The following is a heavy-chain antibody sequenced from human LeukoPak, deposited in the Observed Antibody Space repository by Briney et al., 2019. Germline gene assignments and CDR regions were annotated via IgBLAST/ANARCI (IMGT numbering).Heavy chain of an antibody. CDR1: GYTFTSYG. J-gene: IGHJ5*02. V-gene: IGHV1-18*01. D-gene: IGHD2-2*01. Sequence: ASVKVSCKASGYTFTSYGISRVRQAPGQGLEWMGWISAYNGNTNYAQKLQGRVTMTTDTSTSTAYMELRSLRSDDTAVYYCARGGRYCSSTSCRGWFDPWGQGTLVTVSS. CDR3: ARGGRYCSSTSCRGWFDP. CDR2: ISAYNGNT.